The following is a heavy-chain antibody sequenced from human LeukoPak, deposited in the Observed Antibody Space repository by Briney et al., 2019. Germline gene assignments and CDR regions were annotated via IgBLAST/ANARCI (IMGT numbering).Heavy chain of an antibody. Sequence: PGRSLRLSCAASGFTISSYAMHWVRQAPGKGLEWVAVISYDGSNKYYADSVKGRFTISRDNSKNTLYLQMNSLRAEDTAVYYCARDPQAGFDYWGQGTLVTVSS. J-gene: IGHJ4*02. V-gene: IGHV3-30-3*01. CDR2: ISYDGSNK. CDR1: GFTISSYA. CDR3: ARDPQAGFDY.